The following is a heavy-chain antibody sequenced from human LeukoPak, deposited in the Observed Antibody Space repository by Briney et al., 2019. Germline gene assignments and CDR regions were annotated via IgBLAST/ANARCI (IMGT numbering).Heavy chain of an antibody. V-gene: IGHV3-11*01. CDR1: GFTSSDYY. Sequence: GGSLRLSCAASGFTSSDYYMSWIRQAPGKGLEWVSYISSSGSTIYYADSVKGRFTISRDNAKNSLYLQMNSLRAEDTAVYYCARSPRNSPYYYGSGSYLWFDPWGQGTLVTVSS. J-gene: IGHJ5*02. D-gene: IGHD3-10*01. CDR3: ARSPRNSPYYYGSGSYLWFDP. CDR2: ISSSGSTI.